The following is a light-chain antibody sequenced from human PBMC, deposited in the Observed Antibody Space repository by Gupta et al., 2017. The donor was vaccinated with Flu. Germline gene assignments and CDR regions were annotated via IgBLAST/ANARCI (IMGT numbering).Light chain of an antibody. J-gene: IGKJ4*01. Sequence: GDTATISCRASQDFGSFLSWYQQRPGHAPKLLIYAASTRDTGISSRFSGSGSETDFTLTISSLQPEDFATYYCQQAHSVPLIFGRGTKVDI. CDR1: QDFGSF. CDR3: QQAHSVPLI. V-gene: IGKV3-15*01. CDR2: AAS.